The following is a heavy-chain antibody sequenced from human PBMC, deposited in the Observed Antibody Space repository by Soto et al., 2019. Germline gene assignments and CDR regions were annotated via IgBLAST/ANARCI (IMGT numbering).Heavy chain of an antibody. Sequence: SETLCLTCTVSGGNISSYCWSWIRQPPGKGLEWIGYIYYSGSTNYNPSLKSRVTISVDTSKNQFSLKLSSVTAADTAVYYCARQEGVGYFDYWGQGTLVTVSS. CDR1: GGNISSYC. CDR2: IYYSGST. D-gene: IGHD2-15*01. V-gene: IGHV4-59*08. J-gene: IGHJ4*02. CDR3: ARQEGVGYFDY.